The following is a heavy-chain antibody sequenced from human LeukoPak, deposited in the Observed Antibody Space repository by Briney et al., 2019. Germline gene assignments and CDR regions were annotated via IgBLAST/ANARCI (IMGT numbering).Heavy chain of an antibody. D-gene: IGHD3-22*01. Sequence: SVKVSCKASGGTFSSYAISWVRQAPGQGLEWMGGIIPIFGTANYAQKFQGRVTITTDTSTSTAYMELRSLRSDDTAVYYCARDRRTSYYYDSSGYYYILGAFDIWGQGTMVTVSS. J-gene: IGHJ3*02. CDR3: ARDRRTSYYYDSSGYYYILGAFDI. V-gene: IGHV1-69*05. CDR2: IIPIFGTA. CDR1: GGTFSSYA.